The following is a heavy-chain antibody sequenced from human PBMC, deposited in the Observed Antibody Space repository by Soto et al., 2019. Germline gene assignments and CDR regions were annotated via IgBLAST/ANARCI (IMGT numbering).Heavy chain of an antibody. Sequence: SETLSLTCTVSGGSISSGGYYWSWIRQHPGKGLEWIGYIYYSGSTYYNPSLKSRVTISVDTSKNQFSLKLSSVTAADTAVYYCARDVFLSSSYGMDVWGQGTTVTVSS. CDR2: IYYSGST. J-gene: IGHJ6*02. V-gene: IGHV4-31*03. CDR1: GGSISSGGYY. CDR3: ARDVFLSSSYGMDV. D-gene: IGHD6-13*01.